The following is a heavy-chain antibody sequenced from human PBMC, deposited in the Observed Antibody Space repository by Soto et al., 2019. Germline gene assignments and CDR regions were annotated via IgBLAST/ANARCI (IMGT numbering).Heavy chain of an antibody. J-gene: IGHJ6*02. V-gene: IGHV4-31*03. CDR3: ARDHIRLRRYYYYGMDV. CDR2: IYYSGST. CDR1: GGSISSGGYY. Sequence: NPSETLSLTCTVSGGSISSGGYYWSWIRQHPGKGLEWIGYIYYSGSTYYNPSLKSRVTISVDTSKNQFSLKLSSVTAADTAVYYCARDHIRLRRYYYYGMDVWGQGTTVTVSS. D-gene: IGHD4-17*01.